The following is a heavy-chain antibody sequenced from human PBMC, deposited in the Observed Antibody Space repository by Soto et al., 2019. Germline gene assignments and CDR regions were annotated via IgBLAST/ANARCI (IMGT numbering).Heavy chain of an antibody. CDR3: ARAGSSSWYGGLYNWFDP. V-gene: IGHV3-33*01. CDR1: GFTFSSYG. CDR2: IWYDGSNK. J-gene: IGHJ5*02. Sequence: QVQLVESGGGVVQPGRSLRLSCAASGFTFSSYGRHWVRQAPGKGLEWVAVIWYDGSNKYYADSVKGRFTISRDNSKNTLYLQMNSLRAEDPAVYYCARAGSSSWYGGLYNWFDPWGQGTLFTVSS. D-gene: IGHD6-13*01.